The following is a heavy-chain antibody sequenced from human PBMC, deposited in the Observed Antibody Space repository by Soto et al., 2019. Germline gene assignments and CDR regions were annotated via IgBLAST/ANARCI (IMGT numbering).Heavy chain of an antibody. D-gene: IGHD5-12*01. CDR3: ARMGEIVATIGALEY. Sequence: PAGALRLSCAASGFTVSGHSMTWVRQSRGQGLEWVSIIYGSGRTYYTDSLEGRFTISRDTSKNTLYLQMNSLRAEDTAIYYCARMGEIVATIGALEYWGQGTLVTVSS. J-gene: IGHJ4*02. V-gene: IGHV3-53*01. CDR2: IYGSGRT. CDR1: GFTVSGHS.